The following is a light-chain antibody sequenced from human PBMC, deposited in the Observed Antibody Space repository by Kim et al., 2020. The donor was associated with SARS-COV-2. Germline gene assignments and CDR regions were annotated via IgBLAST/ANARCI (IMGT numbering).Light chain of an antibody. J-gene: IGLJ1*01. CDR1: SSDVGSYYY. CDR2: DVD. Sequence: GQSITVSCTGTSSDVGSYYYVSWYQQHPGKVPKLIIYDVDKRPSGVSNRFSGSKSGDTASLTISGLQAEDEADYYCSSYTNTNTYVFGTGTKVTVL. CDR3: SSYTNTNTYV. V-gene: IGLV2-14*04.